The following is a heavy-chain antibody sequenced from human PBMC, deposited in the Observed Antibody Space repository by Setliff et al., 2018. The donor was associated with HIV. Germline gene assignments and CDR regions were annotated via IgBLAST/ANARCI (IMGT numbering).Heavy chain of an antibody. D-gene: IGHD3-16*01. Sequence: PSVKVSCKVSGYTLTELSMHWVRQAPGQGLEWMGIVSPTGSGYATTYAQKFQGRVTMTTDTSTSTVYMELSSLRSDDTAVYYCARRGPGGWFDPWGQGTLVTVSS. CDR2: VSPTGSGYAT. CDR3: ARRGPGGWFDP. CDR1: GYTLTELS. J-gene: IGHJ5*02. V-gene: IGHV1-46*01.